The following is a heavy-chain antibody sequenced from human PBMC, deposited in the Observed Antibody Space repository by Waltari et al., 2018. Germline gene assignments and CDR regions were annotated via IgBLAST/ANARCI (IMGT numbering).Heavy chain of an antibody. V-gene: IGHV3-53*02. J-gene: IGHJ3*02. Sequence: EAQLVETGGGLMQPGGSPRPSRAASGFTVSTNYITWVRQAPGKGLDWVSVIYSGGYTYYADSVKGRFTISRDNSRNTVYLQMNSLGAEDTAVYYCASFDYGGNTDAFDIWGQGTMVTVSS. CDR3: ASFDYGGNTDAFDI. CDR2: IYSGGYT. D-gene: IGHD4-17*01. CDR1: GFTVSTNY.